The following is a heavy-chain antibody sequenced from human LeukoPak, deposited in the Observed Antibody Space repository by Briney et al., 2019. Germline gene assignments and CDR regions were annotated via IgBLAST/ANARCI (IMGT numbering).Heavy chain of an antibody. CDR1: GFTFSNYG. CDR3: ARVTGVWTFDY. J-gene: IGHJ4*02. D-gene: IGHD6-13*01. Sequence: GGSLRLSCSGSGFTFSNYGMHWVRQAPGKGLEYVSGISSYGGSTYYADSVKGRFTISRDSSKNTLYLQMNSLRAEDTAVYYCARVTGVWTFDYWGQGTLVSVPS. CDR2: ISSYGGST. V-gene: IGHV3-64*04.